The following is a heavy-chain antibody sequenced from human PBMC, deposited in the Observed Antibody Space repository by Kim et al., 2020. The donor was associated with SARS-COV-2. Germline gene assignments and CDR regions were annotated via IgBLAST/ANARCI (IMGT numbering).Heavy chain of an antibody. CDR1: GFSFNNYG. D-gene: IGHD3-10*01. CDR2: FTYYSGET. V-gene: IGHV3-23*02. J-gene: IGHJ4*02. Sequence: GGSLRLSCVASGFSFNNYGMTWVRQSPGKGLELVSAFTYYSGETLFGDSVKGRFTVSRDNSKNTHYLQMYILRVEDTAIYFCARVRRVSDSDVPGEAFWGQGTLVTVSS. CDR3: ARVRRVSDSDVPGEAF.